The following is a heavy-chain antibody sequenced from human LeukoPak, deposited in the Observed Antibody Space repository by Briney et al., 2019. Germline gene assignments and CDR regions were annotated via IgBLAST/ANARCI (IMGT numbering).Heavy chain of an antibody. J-gene: IGHJ4*02. CDR2: ISWNSGSI. D-gene: IGHD6-13*01. CDR3: AKDISVAAAEGGDFGF. Sequence: GGSLRLSCAASGFTFDDYAMHWVRQTPGKGLEWVSGISWNSGSINYADSVKGRFTISRDNAKNSLNLQMNSLRVEDTALYYCAKDISVAAAEGGDFGFWGQGTLVTVSS. V-gene: IGHV3-9*01. CDR1: GFTFDDYA.